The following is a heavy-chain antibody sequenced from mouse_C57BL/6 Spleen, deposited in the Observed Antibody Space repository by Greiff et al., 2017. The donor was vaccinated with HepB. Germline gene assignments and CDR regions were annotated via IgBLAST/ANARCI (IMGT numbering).Heavy chain of an antibody. J-gene: IGHJ2*01. CDR1: GYTFTSYW. CDR2: IDPSDSET. V-gene: IGHV1-52*01. CDR3: ARSGYYGSSLYFDY. Sequence: QVQLQQPGAELVRPGSSVKLSCKASGYTFTSYWMHWVKQRPIQGLEWIGNIDPSDSETPYNQKFKDKATLTVDKSSSTAYMQLSSLTSEDSAVYYCARSGYYGSSLYFDYWGQGTTLTVSS. D-gene: IGHD1-1*01.